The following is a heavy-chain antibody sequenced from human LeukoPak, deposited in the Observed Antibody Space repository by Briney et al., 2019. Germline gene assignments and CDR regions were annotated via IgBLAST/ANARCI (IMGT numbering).Heavy chain of an antibody. V-gene: IGHV1-18*04. CDR2: ISAYNGNT. D-gene: IGHD3-9*01. Sequence: GASVKVSCKASGYTFTSYGISWVRQAPGQGLEWMGWISAYNGNTNYAQKLQGRVTMTTDTSTSTAYMELRSLRSDDTAVYYCASSSPVLRYFDWYAFDIWGQGTRVTVSS. CDR3: ASSSPVLRYFDWYAFDI. CDR1: GYTFTSYG. J-gene: IGHJ3*02.